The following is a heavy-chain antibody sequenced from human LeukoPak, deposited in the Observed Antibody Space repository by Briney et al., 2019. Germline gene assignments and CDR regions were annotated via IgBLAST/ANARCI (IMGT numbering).Heavy chain of an antibody. CDR2: FAPEDGET. Sequence: ASVKVSCKVSGYTLTELSMHWVRQAPGKGLEWMGGFAPEDGETIYAQKFQGRVTMTEDTSTDTAYMELSSLRSEDTAVYYCATVTYYDFWSGYPPYYFDYWGQRTLVTVSS. CDR3: ATVTYYDFWSGYPPYYFDY. CDR1: GYTLTELS. D-gene: IGHD3-3*01. V-gene: IGHV1-24*01. J-gene: IGHJ4*02.